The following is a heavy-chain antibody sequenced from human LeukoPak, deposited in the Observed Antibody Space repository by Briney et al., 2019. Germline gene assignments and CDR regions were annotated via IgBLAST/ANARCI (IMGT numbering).Heavy chain of an antibody. CDR1: GGSISSSSYY. CDR2: IYYSGST. Sequence: SETLSLTCTVSGGSISSSSYYWGWIRQPPGKGLEWIGSIYYSGSTYYNPSLKSRVTISVDTSKNQFSLKLSSVTAADTAVYYCARDPYDYVWGSPYNWFDPWGQGTLVTVSS. J-gene: IGHJ5*02. D-gene: IGHD3-16*01. CDR3: ARDPYDYVWGSPYNWFDP. V-gene: IGHV4-39*07.